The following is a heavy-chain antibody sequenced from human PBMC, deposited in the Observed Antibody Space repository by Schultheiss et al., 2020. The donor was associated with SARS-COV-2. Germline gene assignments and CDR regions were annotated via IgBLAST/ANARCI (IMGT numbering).Heavy chain of an antibody. D-gene: IGHD6-19*01. CDR2: IWYDGSNK. V-gene: IGHV3-30*19. CDR1: GFTFSSYG. Sequence: GGSLRLSCAASGFTFSSYGMHWVRQAPGKGLEWVAVIWYDGSNKYYADSVKGRFTISRDNSKNTLYLQMNSLRAEDTAVYYCARDVEAVAGKRPRHGMDVWGQGTTVTVSS. J-gene: IGHJ6*02. CDR3: ARDVEAVAGKRPRHGMDV.